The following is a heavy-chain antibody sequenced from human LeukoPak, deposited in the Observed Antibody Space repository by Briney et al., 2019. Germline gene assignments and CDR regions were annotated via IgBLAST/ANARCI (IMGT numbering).Heavy chain of an antibody. CDR1: GGSISSYY. CDR2: IYYSGST. J-gene: IGHJ6*03. D-gene: IGHD3-10*01. V-gene: IGHV4-59*12. Sequence: SETLSLTCTVSGGSISSYYWSWIRQPPGKGLEWIGYIYYSGSTNYNPSLKSRVTISVDTSKNQFSLKLSSVTAADTAVYYCARDREGGSGRYYYYYMDVWGKGTTVTVSS. CDR3: ARDREGGSGRYYYYYMDV.